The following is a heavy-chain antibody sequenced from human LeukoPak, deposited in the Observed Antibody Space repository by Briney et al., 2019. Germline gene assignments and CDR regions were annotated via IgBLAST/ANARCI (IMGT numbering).Heavy chain of an antibody. V-gene: IGHV4-31*03. Sequence: SETLSLTCTVSGGSISSGDYYWSWIRQHPGKGLEWIGYIYYSGSTYYNLSLKSRVTISVDTSKNQFSLKLSSVTAADTAVYYCASYVNCSRTSCYSWYFDLWGRGTQVTVSS. D-gene: IGHD2-2*02. J-gene: IGHJ2*01. CDR1: GGSISSGDYY. CDR3: ASYVNCSRTSCYSWYFDL. CDR2: IYYSGST.